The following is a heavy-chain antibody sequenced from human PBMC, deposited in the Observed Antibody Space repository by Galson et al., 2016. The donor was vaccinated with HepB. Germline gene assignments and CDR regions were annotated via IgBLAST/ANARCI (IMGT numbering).Heavy chain of an antibody. D-gene: IGHD2-2*02. Sequence: SLRLSCAASGFTFSSYGMTWVRQAPGKGLEWVSYVSGTTTRIYYADSVKGRFTISRDNVKNSLYLHMSSLRDEDTAVYYCARDAVVVPAPISDHYYMDVWGKGTTVTVSS. CDR1: GFTFSSYG. CDR3: ARDAVVVPAPISDHYYMDV. CDR2: VSGTTTRI. V-gene: IGHV3-48*02. J-gene: IGHJ6*03.